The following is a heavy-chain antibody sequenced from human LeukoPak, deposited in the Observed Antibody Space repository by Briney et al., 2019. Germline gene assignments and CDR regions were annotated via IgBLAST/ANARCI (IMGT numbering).Heavy chain of an antibody. CDR1: GFTFSSYA. J-gene: IGHJ4*02. CDR2: ISSNGGST. D-gene: IGHD6-19*01. Sequence: GGSLRLSCAASGFTFSSYAMHWVRQAPGKGLEYVSAISSNGGSTYYANSVKGRFTISRDNSKNTLYLQMGSLRAEDTAVYYCAREGDIAVAGIDYWGQGTLVTVSS. CDR3: AREGDIAVAGIDY. V-gene: IGHV3-64*01.